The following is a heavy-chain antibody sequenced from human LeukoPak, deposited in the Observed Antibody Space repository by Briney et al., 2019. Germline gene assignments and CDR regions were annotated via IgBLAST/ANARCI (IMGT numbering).Heavy chain of an antibody. CDR2: IYYSGST. CDR3: AREGITIFGVVTSFDY. Sequence: PSETLSLTCTVSGGSISSYYWSWIRQPPGKGLEWIGYIYYSGSTNYNPSLKSRVTISVDASKNQFSLKLSSVTAADTAVYYCAREGITIFGVVTSFDYWGQGTLVTVSS. V-gene: IGHV4-59*12. D-gene: IGHD3-3*01. J-gene: IGHJ4*02. CDR1: GGSISSYY.